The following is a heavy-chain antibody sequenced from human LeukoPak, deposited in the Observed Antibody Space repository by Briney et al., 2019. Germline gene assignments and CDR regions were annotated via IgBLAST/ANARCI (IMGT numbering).Heavy chain of an antibody. CDR1: GFTFSSYE. D-gene: IGHD3-9*01. V-gene: IGHV3-48*03. Sequence: GGSLRLSCAASGFTFSSYEMNWVRQAPGKGLEWVSYISSSGSTIYYADSVKGRFTISRDNAKNSLYLQMNSLRAEDTALYYCARARRRYFDWLLGSGGAFDIWGQGTMVTVSS. CDR3: ARARRRYFDWLLGSGGAFDI. J-gene: IGHJ3*02. CDR2: ISSSGSTI.